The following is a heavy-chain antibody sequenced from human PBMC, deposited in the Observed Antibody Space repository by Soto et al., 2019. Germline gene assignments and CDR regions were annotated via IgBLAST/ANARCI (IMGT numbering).Heavy chain of an antibody. D-gene: IGHD3-3*01. CDR3: AKDYDFWSASVIRYVDT. Sequence: GGSVRLSCAASGFTYAHYAMHWVRHSPGKGLEWVAFMSHDENRKLYSDSVKGRFTISRDNSKSTLYLQMSRLRAEDTAVYYCAKDYDFWSASVIRYVDTWGLGTLLTVSS. CDR1: GFTYAHYA. V-gene: IGHV3-30*18. CDR2: MSHDENRK. J-gene: IGHJ4*02.